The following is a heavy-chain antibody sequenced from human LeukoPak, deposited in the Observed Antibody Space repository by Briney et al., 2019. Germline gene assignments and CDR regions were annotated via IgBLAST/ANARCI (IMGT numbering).Heavy chain of an antibody. V-gene: IGHV3-7*01. CDR3: ARDGHYYDSRDDAFDI. CDR1: GFTFSSYW. D-gene: IGHD3-22*01. Sequence: GGSLRLSCAASGFTFSSYWMSWVRQAPGKGLEWVANIKQDGSEKYYVDSVKGRFTISRDNAKNSLYLQMNSLRAEDTAVYYCARDGHYYDSRDDAFDIWGQGTMVTVSS. CDR2: IKQDGSEK. J-gene: IGHJ3*02.